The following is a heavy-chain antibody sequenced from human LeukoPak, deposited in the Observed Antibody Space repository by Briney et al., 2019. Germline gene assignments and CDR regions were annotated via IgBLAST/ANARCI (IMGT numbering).Heavy chain of an antibody. J-gene: IGHJ4*01. D-gene: IGHD1-1*01. CDR3: ARESSTTETSCFNY. CDR1: GFTLSSYA. Sequence: PGGSLCLSCAASGFTLSSYATTWVRQAPGMGLEWVSAISGSGGGTYYADSVKGRFTISRDNSKNTLFLQMSSLRAEDTAVYYCARESSTTETSCFNYWGQGSLVTVSS. CDR2: ISGSGGGT. V-gene: IGHV3-23*01.